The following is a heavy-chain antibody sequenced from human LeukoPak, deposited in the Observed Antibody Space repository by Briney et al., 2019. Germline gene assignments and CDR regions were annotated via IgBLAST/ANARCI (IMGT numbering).Heavy chain of an antibody. D-gene: IGHD2-21*01. CDR2: IYYSGST. Sequence: SETLSLTCTVSGGSISSSSYYWGWIPQPPGKGLEWIETIYYSGSTYYNPSLKSRVTISVDTSKNQFSLKVSSVTAADTAVYYCARHLYSLYFDLWGRGTLVTVSS. J-gene: IGHJ2*01. CDR3: ARHLYSLYFDL. CDR1: GGSISSSSYY. V-gene: IGHV4-39*01.